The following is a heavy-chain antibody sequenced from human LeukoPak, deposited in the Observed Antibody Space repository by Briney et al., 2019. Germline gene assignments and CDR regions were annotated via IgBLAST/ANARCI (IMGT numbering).Heavy chain of an antibody. Sequence: RGSLRLSCAASGFSVSSNFMTWVRQAPGKGLEKLSVISSGGSTYHADSVKGRFTISRDNSKNTLYLQMNSLRAEDTAVYYCARDRGSRAWHHYFDYWGQGTLVTVSS. D-gene: IGHD6-19*01. V-gene: IGHV3-53*05. J-gene: IGHJ4*02. CDR2: ISSGGST. CDR3: ARDRGSRAWHHYFDY. CDR1: GFSVSSNF.